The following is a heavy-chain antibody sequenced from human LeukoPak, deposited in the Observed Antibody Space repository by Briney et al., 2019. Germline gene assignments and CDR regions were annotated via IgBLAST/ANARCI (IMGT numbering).Heavy chain of an antibody. CDR1: GFTFSSYA. V-gene: IGHV3-23*01. J-gene: IGHJ4*02. D-gene: IGHD6-19*01. Sequence: GGSLRLPCAASGFTFSSYAMSWVRQAPGKGLEWVSTISGSGVSTYYADSVKGRFTISRDNSKNTLHLQMNSLRAEDTAVYYCAKERGGSGWYGTFDFWGQGTLVTVSS. CDR3: AKERGGSGWYGTFDF. CDR2: ISGSGVST.